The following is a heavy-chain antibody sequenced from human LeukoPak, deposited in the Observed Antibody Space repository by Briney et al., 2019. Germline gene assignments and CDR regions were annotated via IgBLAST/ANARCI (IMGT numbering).Heavy chain of an antibody. Sequence: ASVKVSCKASGYTFTGYYMHWVRQAPGQGLEWMGWINPNSGGTNYAQKFQGRVTMTRDTSISTAYMELSRLRSDDTAVYYCARPTVRGVDWFDPWGQGTLVTVSS. CDR2: INPNSGGT. V-gene: IGHV1-2*02. J-gene: IGHJ5*02. CDR3: ARPTVRGVDWFDP. CDR1: GYTFTGYY. D-gene: IGHD3-10*01.